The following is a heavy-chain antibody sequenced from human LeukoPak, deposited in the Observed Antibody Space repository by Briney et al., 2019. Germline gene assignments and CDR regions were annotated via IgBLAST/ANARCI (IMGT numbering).Heavy chain of an antibody. J-gene: IGHJ4*02. CDR1: GFTFSYYA. Sequence: RGSLRLSCVASGFTSGFTFSYYAMHWVRQAPGKGLEWVAFISNDGDNRYFADSVKGRFTISRDNSKNTVYLQMNSLGAEDTAVYYCADSDGYYYDVWGQGTLVTVS. CDR3: ADSDGYYYDV. V-gene: IGHV3-30-3*01. D-gene: IGHD5-24*01. CDR2: ISNDGDNR.